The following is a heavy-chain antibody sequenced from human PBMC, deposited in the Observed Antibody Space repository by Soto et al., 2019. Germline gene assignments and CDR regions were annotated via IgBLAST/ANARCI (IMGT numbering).Heavy chain of an antibody. V-gene: IGHV4-31*03. CDR1: GGSISSGGYY. J-gene: IGHJ6*02. CDR2: IYYSGST. Sequence: QVQLQESGPGLVKPSQTLSLTCTVSGGSISSGGYYWSWIRQHPGKGLEWIGYIYYSGSTYYNPSLKSRVTISVDTSKKQFSLKLSSVTDADTAVYYWAREECSKEYYYYGMDVWGQGTTVTVSS. CDR3: AREECSKEYYYYGMDV. D-gene: IGHD4-4*01.